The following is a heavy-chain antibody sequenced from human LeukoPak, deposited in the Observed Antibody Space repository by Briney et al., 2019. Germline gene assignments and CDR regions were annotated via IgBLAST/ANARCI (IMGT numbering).Heavy chain of an antibody. D-gene: IGHD5-18*01. Sequence: ASVKVSCKASGYTFTSYYMHWVRQAPGQGLKWMGWINPNSGGTNYAQKFQGRVTMTRDTSISTAYMELSRLRSEDTAVYYCAREIGPIQLHLWGSAFDYWGQGTLVTVSS. V-gene: IGHV1-2*02. J-gene: IGHJ4*02. CDR3: AREIGPIQLHLWGSAFDY. CDR1: GYTFTSYY. CDR2: INPNSGGT.